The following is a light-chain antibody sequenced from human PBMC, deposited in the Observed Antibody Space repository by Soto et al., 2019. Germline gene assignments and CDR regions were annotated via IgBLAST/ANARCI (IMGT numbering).Light chain of an antibody. CDR2: GAS. V-gene: IGKV1-39*01. J-gene: IGKJ5*01. CDR1: QNIKNY. Sequence: DVQMTQSPSSLSASVGDRVTITCRASQNIKNYLSWYQQKPGKAPRVVIFGASLLQSGVPSTFSDSGSGTDFTLTSSSLRPDDFATYYCLQSHSTPLTFGQGTRLDI. CDR3: LQSHSTPLT.